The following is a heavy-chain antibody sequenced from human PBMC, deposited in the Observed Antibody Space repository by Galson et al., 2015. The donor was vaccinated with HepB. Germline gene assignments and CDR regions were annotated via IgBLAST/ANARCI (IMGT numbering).Heavy chain of an antibody. Sequence: SLRLSCAASGFTFSSYGMHWVRQAPGKGLEWVAVIWYDGSNKYYADSVKGRFTISRDNSKNTLYLQMNSLRAEDTAVFYCAKDLDIQLWADYYYYGMDVWGQGTTVTVSS. V-gene: IGHV3-33*06. D-gene: IGHD5-18*01. CDR3: AKDLDIQLWADYYYYGMDV. CDR2: IWYDGSNK. CDR1: GFTFSSYG. J-gene: IGHJ6*02.